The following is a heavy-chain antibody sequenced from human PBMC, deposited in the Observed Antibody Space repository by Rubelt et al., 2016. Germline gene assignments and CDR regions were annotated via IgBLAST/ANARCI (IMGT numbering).Heavy chain of an antibody. CDR1: GGSFSGYY. J-gene: IGHJ5*02. CDR3: AREIMMGLQPLDWFDT. Sequence: QVQLQLWGAGLLKPSETLSLTCAVYGGSFSGYYWSWIRQAPGKGLEWIGEINHSGTTNNNPSLKSRVTTSVDTAKTHFSLKLSSVTAADTAVYHCAREIMMGLQPLDWFDTWGQGTLVTVSS. V-gene: IGHV4-34*01. D-gene: IGHD3-16*01. CDR2: INHSGTT.